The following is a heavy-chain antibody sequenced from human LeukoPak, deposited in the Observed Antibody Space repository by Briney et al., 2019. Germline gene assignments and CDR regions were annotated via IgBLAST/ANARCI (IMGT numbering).Heavy chain of an antibody. Sequence: ASVKVSCKVSGYTLTELSMHWVRQAPGKGLEWMGGFDPEDGETIYAQKFQGRVTMTEDTSTDTAYMELSSLRSEDTAVYYCAKDPYDYYDSSGYLNWFDPWGQGTLVTVSS. D-gene: IGHD3-22*01. CDR1: GYTLTELS. J-gene: IGHJ5*02. V-gene: IGHV1-24*01. CDR3: AKDPYDYYDSSGYLNWFDP. CDR2: FDPEDGET.